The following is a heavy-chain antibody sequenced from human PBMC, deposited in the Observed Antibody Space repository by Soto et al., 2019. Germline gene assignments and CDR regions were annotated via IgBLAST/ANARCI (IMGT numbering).Heavy chain of an antibody. CDR1: GGTFSSYA. D-gene: IGHD6-19*01. CDR2: IIPIFGTA. J-gene: IGHJ4*02. V-gene: IGHV1-69*01. CDR3: ARDDGIAVAGRAGAGDY. Sequence: QVQLVQSGAEVKKPGSSVKVSCKASGGTFSSYAISWVRQAPGQGLEWMGGIIPIFGTANYAQKFQGRVTITADESTSTAHMELSSLRSEDTAVYYCARDDGIAVAGRAGAGDYWGQGTLVTVSS.